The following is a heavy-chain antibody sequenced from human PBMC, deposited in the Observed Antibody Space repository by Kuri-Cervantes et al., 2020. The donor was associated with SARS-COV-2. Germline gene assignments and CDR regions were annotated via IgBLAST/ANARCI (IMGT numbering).Heavy chain of an antibody. J-gene: IGHJ6*02. D-gene: IGHD2-2*01. CDR1: GFTFSSYW. Sequence: GESLKISCAASGFTFSSYWMHWVRQAPGKGLVWVSRINSDGSSTSYADSVKGRFTISRDNAKNTLYLQMNSLRAEDTAVYYCARDMGIVVVPARYYYYGMDVWGQGTMVTVSS. CDR3: ARDMGIVVVPARYYYYGMDV. CDR2: INSDGSST. V-gene: IGHV3-74*01.